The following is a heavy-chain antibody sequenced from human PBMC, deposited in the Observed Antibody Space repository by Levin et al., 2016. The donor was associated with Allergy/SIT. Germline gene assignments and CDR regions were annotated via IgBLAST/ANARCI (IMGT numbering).Heavy chain of an antibody. Sequence: GGSLRLSCAASGFTFSSYAMSWVRQAPGKGLEWVSAISGSGGSTYYADSVKGRFTISRDNSKNTLYLQMNSLRAEDTAVYYCANEGSSWKKRYYFDYWGQGTLVTVSS. CDR1: GFTFSSYA. D-gene: IGHD6-13*01. J-gene: IGHJ4*02. CDR3: ANEGSSWKKRYYFDY. CDR2: ISGSGGST. V-gene: IGHV3-23*01.